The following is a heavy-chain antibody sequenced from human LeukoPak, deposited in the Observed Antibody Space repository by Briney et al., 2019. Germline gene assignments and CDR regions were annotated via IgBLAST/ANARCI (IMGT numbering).Heavy chain of an antibody. V-gene: IGHV4-59*05. D-gene: IGHD4-17*01. CDR3: AADPYGEADY. Sequence: PSETLSLTCTVSGGSISSYYWSWIRQPPGKGLEWIGSIYYSGSTYYNPSLKSRVTISVDTSKNQFSLKLSSVTAADTAVYYCAADPYGEADYWGQGTLVTVSS. J-gene: IGHJ4*02. CDR2: IYYSGST. CDR1: GGSISSYY.